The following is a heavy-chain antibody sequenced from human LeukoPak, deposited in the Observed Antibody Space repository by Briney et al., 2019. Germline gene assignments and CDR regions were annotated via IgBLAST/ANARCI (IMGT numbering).Heavy chain of an antibody. D-gene: IGHD3-10*01. CDR1: GGSISSGGYY. Sequence: SETLSLTCTVSGGSISSGGYYWSWIRQPPGKGLEWIGYIYHSGSTYYNPSLKSRVTISVDRSKNQFSLKLSSVTAADTAVYYCARDSGSYYGSGSIYWGQGTLVTVSS. CDR2: IYHSGST. V-gene: IGHV4-30-2*01. CDR3: ARDSGSYYGSGSIY. J-gene: IGHJ4*02.